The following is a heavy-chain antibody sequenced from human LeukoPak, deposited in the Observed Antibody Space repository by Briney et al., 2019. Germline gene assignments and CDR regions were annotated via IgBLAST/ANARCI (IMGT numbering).Heavy chain of an antibody. CDR1: GFPFSTFW. D-gene: IGHD6-13*01. Sequence: PGGSLRLSCAVSGFPFSTFWMSWIRQPAGKGLEWIGRIYTIGNTNYSPSLWRRVTISVDTSRNQFSLRLSSVTAADTAMYYCARAYSSSWYYNWFDPWGQGTLVTVSS. CDR2: IYTIGNT. CDR3: ARAYSSSWYYNWFDP. J-gene: IGHJ5*02. V-gene: IGHV4-4*07.